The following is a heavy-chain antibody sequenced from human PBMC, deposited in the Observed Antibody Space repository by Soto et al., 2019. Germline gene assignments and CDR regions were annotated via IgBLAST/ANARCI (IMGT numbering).Heavy chain of an antibody. D-gene: IGHD2-15*01. Sequence: SETLSLTCTVSGGSISSSRCYWGWIRQPPGKGLEWIGYINDSGSTFYNPSLKSRVTLSVDTSKNQFSLRLTSVTAADTAVYYCAAAPRYWGQGTLVTVSS. V-gene: IGHV4-39*07. CDR3: AAAPRY. CDR2: INDSGST. J-gene: IGHJ4*02. CDR1: GGSISSSRCY.